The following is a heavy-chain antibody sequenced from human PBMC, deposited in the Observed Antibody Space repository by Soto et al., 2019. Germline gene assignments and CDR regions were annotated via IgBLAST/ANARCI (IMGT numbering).Heavy chain of an antibody. CDR1: GHTFHSYA. D-gene: IGHD2-2*01. J-gene: IGHJ4*02. Sequence: EVQLLESGGGLVQPGGSLRLSCVASGHTFHSYAMSWVRQAPGKGLEWVSGSSGSGGSTYYAGSVRGRFTIYRDHSKNTLYLEMNSLRAEDTAVYYCAKVSRGIGVVPAALNWGQGTLVTVSS. V-gene: IGHV3-23*01. CDR2: SSGSGGST. CDR3: AKVSRGIGVVPAALN.